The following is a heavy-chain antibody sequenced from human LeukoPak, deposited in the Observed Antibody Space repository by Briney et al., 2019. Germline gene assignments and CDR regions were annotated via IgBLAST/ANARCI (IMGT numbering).Heavy chain of an antibody. CDR1: GFTFSSYW. Sequence: GGSLRLSCAASGFTFSSYWMSWVRQAPGKGLEWVANIKQDGSGKYYVDSVKGRFTISRDNAKNSLYLQMNSLRAEDTAVYYCASAGYLPVPLNYWGQGTLVTVSS. D-gene: IGHD5-12*01. CDR2: IKQDGSGK. V-gene: IGHV3-7*03. CDR3: ASAGYLPVPLNY. J-gene: IGHJ4*02.